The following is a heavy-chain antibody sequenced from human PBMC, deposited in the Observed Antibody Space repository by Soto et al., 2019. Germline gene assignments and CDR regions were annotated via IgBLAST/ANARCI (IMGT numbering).Heavy chain of an antibody. J-gene: IGHJ6*02. CDR3: SSYRLAAFSGDYYGIDV. CDR2: IYYSGNT. D-gene: IGHD1-26*01. Sequence: SETLSLTCTVSGGSISNSNYYWGWIRQPPGKGLEWIGSIYYSGNTYYNPSLKSRVTISVDTSKNQFSLKLSSVTAADPAVYYCSSYRLAAFSGDYYGIDVWGQGTTVTVSS. V-gene: IGHV4-39*01. CDR1: GGSISNSNYY.